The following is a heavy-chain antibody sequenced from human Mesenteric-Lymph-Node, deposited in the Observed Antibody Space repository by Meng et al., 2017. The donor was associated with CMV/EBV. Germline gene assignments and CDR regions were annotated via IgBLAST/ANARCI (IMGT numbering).Heavy chain of an antibody. CDR3: ARDDGYGDPFDS. CDR1: GGSISPYY. V-gene: IGHV4-59*01. CDR2: ISSGGST. J-gene: IGHJ4*02. Sequence: SETLSLTCTVSGGSISPYYWNWIRQPPGKGLEWIGYISSGGSTKYNPSLKGRVTISLDESKKQFSLKLTSVTAADTALYFCARDDGYGDPFDSWGQGTLVTVSS. D-gene: IGHD4-17*01.